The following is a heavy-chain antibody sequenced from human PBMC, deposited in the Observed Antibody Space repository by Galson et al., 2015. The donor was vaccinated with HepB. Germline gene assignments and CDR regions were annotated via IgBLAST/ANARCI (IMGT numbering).Heavy chain of an antibody. Sequence: SLRLSCAASGFTFSSYWMHWVRQAPGKGLVWVSRINSDGSSTSYADSVKGRFTISRDNAKNTLYLQMNSLRAEDTAVYYCASGDYDSSGYYYPNAFDIWGQGTMVTVSS. CDR1: GFTFSSYW. J-gene: IGHJ3*02. CDR2: INSDGSST. CDR3: ASGDYDSSGYYYPNAFDI. D-gene: IGHD3-22*01. V-gene: IGHV3-74*01.